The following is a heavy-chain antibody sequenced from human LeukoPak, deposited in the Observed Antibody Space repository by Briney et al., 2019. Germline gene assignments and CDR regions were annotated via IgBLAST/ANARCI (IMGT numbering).Heavy chain of an antibody. V-gene: IGHV3-7*01. D-gene: IGHD3-10*01. CDR2: INQDDNEK. J-gene: IGHJ4*02. CDR1: GSPFHNYW. CDR3: ARGLYGSGRRSLMAH. Sequence: GGSLRLSCAASGSPFHNYWMKWVRQAPGKGLEWVANINQDDNEKYYLDSVKGRFTISRDNAETSLFLQMTSLRVEDTAIYYCARGLYGSGRRSLMAHWGPGTLVAVSS.